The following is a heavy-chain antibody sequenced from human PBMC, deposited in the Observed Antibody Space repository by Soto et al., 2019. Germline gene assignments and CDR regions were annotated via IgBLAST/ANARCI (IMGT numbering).Heavy chain of an antibody. D-gene: IGHD3-3*01. Sequence: SETLSLTCAVSGGSISSGGYSWSWFGKPPGKGLEWIGYIYHSGSTYYNPSLKSRVTISVDRSKNQFSLKLSSVTAADTAVYYCARGVFWRYYYYYGMDVWGQGTTVTVSS. V-gene: IGHV4-30-2*01. CDR2: IYHSGST. CDR3: ARGVFWRYYYYYGMDV. CDR1: GGSISSGGYS. J-gene: IGHJ6*02.